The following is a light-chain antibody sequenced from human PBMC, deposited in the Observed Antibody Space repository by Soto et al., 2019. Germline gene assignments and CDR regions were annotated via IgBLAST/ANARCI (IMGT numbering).Light chain of an antibody. CDR3: QQSYSTPRA. J-gene: IGKJ1*01. CDR2: AAS. Sequence: DIQMTQSPSSLSASVGDRVTITCRASQSISRHLNWYQQKPGKAPKLLLYAASTLQSGVPSRFRGSGSGTDFTLTISSLQPEDFATYYCQQSYSTPRAFGQGTKVDIK. CDR1: QSISRH. V-gene: IGKV1-39*01.